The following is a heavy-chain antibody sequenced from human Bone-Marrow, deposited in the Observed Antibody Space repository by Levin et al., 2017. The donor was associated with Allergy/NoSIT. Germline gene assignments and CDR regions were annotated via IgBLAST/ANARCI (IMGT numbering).Heavy chain of an antibody. D-gene: IGHD1-14*01. CDR2: IKQDGSEI. CDR1: GLTLTTYY. J-gene: IGHJ4*02. V-gene: IGHV3-7*01. CDR3: ARHGAERSVRYYFDS. Sequence: GESLKISCAASGLTLTTYYMSWVRQAPGKGLEWVAIIKQDGSEIHYVDSVRGRFSISRDTADNSLFLQMSSLRAEDTALYYCARHGAERSVRYYFDSWGQGTLVTVSS.